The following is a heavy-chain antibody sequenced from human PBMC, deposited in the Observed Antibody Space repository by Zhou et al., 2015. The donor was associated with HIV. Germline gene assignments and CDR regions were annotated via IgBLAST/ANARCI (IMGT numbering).Heavy chain of an antibody. CDR2: IKTSNTYV. CDR1: GYSFTDYG. D-gene: IGHD3-9*01. J-gene: IGHJ6*03. V-gene: IGHV1-18*01. CDR3: ARDLGYDILTGFVYYYYMDV. Sequence: QVQLEQSGAEVKKPGASVIVSCRTSGYSFTDYGIHWLRQAPGQGLEWLGWIKTSNTYVNYAQNFQGRVTMSRDTSTNTATLQLRGLRSDDTAVYFCARDLGYDILTGFVYYYYMDVWGKGTTVTVSS.